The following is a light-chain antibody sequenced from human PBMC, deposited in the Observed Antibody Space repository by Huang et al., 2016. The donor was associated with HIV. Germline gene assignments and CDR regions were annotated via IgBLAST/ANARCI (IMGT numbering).Light chain of an antibody. CDR2: AAS. CDR3: QKDHSAPFT. J-gene: IGKJ3*01. Sequence: DIQMTQSPFSLSASVGDRVTITCRASQGIANYLAWYQQMPWKVPKLLIYAASTFQSGVPSRFSGNGSGTDFTLTISSLQPEDVATNYCQKDHSAPFTFGPGTKVDIK. V-gene: IGKV1-27*01. CDR1: QGIANY.